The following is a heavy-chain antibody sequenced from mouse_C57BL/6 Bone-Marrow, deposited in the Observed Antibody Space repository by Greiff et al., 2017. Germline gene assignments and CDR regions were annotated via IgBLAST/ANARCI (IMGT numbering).Heavy chain of an antibody. V-gene: IGHV14-4*01. CDR3: TVFYYGSMWFAY. Sequence: VQLQQSGPELVRPGASVKLSCTASGFNIKDDYMHWVKQRPEQGLEWIGWIDPENGDTEYASKFQGKATITADTSSNTAYLQLSSLTSEDTAVYYCTVFYYGSMWFAYWGQGTLVTVSA. CDR1: GFNIKDDY. J-gene: IGHJ3*01. CDR2: IDPENGDT. D-gene: IGHD1-1*01.